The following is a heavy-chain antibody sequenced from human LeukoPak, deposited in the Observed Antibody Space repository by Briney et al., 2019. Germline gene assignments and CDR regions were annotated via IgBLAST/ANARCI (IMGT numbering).Heavy chain of an antibody. CDR3: ARELVYGMDV. Sequence: PGGSLRLSCAASGFTFSSYAMHWVCQAPGKGLEWVAVISYDGSNKYYADSVKGRFTISRDNSKNTLYLQMNSLRAEDTAVYYCARELVYGMDVWGQGTTVTVSS. V-gene: IGHV3-30*04. CDR1: GFTFSSYA. J-gene: IGHJ6*02. CDR2: ISYDGSNK.